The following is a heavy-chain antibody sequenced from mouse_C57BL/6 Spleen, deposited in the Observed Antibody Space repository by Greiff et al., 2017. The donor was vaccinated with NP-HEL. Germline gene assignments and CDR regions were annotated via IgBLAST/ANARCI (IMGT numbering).Heavy chain of an antibody. V-gene: IGHV1-82*01. Sequence: VQLQESGPELVKPGASVKISCKASGYAFSSSWMNWVKQRPGKGLEWIGRIYPGDGDTNYNGKFKGKATLTADKSSSTAYMQLSSLTSEDSAVYFCARSLLDLYAMDYWGQGTSVTVSS. J-gene: IGHJ4*01. D-gene: IGHD6-2*01. CDR3: ARSLLDLYAMDY. CDR2: IYPGDGDT. CDR1: GYAFSSSW.